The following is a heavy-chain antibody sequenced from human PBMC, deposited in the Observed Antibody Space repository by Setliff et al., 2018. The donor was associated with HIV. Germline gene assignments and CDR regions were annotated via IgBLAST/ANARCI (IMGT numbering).Heavy chain of an antibody. J-gene: IGHJ2*01. D-gene: IGHD1-26*01. CDR1: GGSLTGYY. CDR2: IYFNGNT. Sequence: PSEILSLTCTVSGGSLTGYYWSWIRQPPGKGLEWIGYIYFNGNTNLNPSLESRLTMSVDTSKNQFSLKLNSVTAADTAVYYCVREVGYFDFWGRGTLVTVSS. CDR3: VREVGYFDF. V-gene: IGHV4-59*01.